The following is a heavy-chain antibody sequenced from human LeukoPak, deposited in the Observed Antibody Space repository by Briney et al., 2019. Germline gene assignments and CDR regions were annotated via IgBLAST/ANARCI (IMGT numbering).Heavy chain of an antibody. Sequence: GRSLRLSCAASGFTFSSYAMHWVRQAPGKGLEWVAVISYDGSNKYYADSVKGRFTISRDNSRNTLYLQMDSLRAEDTALYYCSKVFSRVGATSGYWGQGTLVTVSS. CDR2: ISYDGSNK. CDR1: GFTFSSYA. J-gene: IGHJ4*02. V-gene: IGHV3-30-3*01. D-gene: IGHD1-26*01. CDR3: SKVFSRVGATSGY.